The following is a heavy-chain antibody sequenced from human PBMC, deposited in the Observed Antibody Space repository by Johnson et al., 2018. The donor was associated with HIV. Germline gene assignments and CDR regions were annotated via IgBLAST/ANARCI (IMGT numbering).Heavy chain of an antibody. J-gene: IGHJ3*02. V-gene: IGHV3-66*01. Sequence: EVQLVESGGGLIKPGGSLRLSCAASGVTFSNAWMTWVRQAPGKGLEWVSLIYGGGTTYYADSVKGRFTVSRDNSKNTLYLQMNSLTAEDTAVYSCARENYDYVWESYRKGGAFDIWGQGTMVTVSS. D-gene: IGHD3-16*02. CDR3: ARENYDYVWESYRKGGAFDI. CDR1: GVTFSNAW. CDR2: IYGGGTT.